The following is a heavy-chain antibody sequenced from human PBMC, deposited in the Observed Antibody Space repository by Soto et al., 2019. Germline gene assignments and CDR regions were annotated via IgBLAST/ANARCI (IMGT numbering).Heavy chain of an antibody. Sequence: EVQLLESGGGLVQPGGSLRLSCAASGFPFSSRAMSWVRQAPGKGLEWVSAISGSGTITYYADSVKGRFTISRDTSKNTFFLQKNSLRADDRAVYYCAEWARYCSGADCRAWGLATLVTVSS. D-gene: IGHD2-15*01. V-gene: IGHV3-23*01. CDR2: ISGSGTIT. CDR1: GFPFSSRA. CDR3: AEWARYCSGADCRA. J-gene: IGHJ5*02.